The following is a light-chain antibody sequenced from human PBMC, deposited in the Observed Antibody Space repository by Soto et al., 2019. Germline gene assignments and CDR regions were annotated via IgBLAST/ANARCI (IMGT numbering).Light chain of an antibody. Sequence: VMTQSPATLSVSPGERATFSCRASQGVGSYLAWYQQKPGQAPRLLIYGASNRATGIPARFSGSGSGTDFTLTISSLQSEDFAHYYCKQYNIWPPTFGPGTKVDIK. J-gene: IGKJ3*01. CDR1: QGVGSY. V-gene: IGKV3-15*01. CDR3: KQYNIWPPT. CDR2: GAS.